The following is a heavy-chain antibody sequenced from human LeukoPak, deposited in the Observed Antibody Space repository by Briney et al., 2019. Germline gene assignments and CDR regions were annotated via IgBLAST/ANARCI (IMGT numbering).Heavy chain of an antibody. Sequence: PGGSLRLSCAASGFTFSSYAMHWVRQAPGKGLEWVAVISYDGSNKYYADSVKGRFTISRDNSKNTLYLRMNSLRAEDTAVYYCAREKIVVVPVAYFDYWGQGTLVTVSS. CDR3: AREKIVVVPVAYFDY. J-gene: IGHJ4*02. V-gene: IGHV3-30*04. CDR2: ISYDGSNK. CDR1: GFTFSSYA. D-gene: IGHD2-2*01.